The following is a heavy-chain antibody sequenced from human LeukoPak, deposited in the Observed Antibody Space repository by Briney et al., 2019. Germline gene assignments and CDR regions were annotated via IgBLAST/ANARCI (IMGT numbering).Heavy chain of an antibody. V-gene: IGHV3-30*04. J-gene: IGHJ3*02. CDR1: GFTFSSYT. Sequence: PGRSLRLSCAASGFTFSSYTIHCVRQAPGKGLEWVAVISYDGSNIYYVHSVKGRFTISRDNSKNRLYLQMRSLRAEDTAVYYCAGVWKSSGWYYAFDIWGQGTMVTVSS. CDR2: ISYDGSNI. D-gene: IGHD6-19*01. CDR3: AGVWKSSGWYYAFDI.